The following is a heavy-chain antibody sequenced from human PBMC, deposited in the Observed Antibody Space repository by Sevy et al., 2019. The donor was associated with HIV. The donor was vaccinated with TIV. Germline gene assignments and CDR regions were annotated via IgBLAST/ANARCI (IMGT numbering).Heavy chain of an antibody. D-gene: IGHD5-18*01. Sequence: GGSLRLSCAASAFTFSSYAMHWVRQAPGKGLEYVSAISSNGGSTYYANSVKGRFTISRDNSKNTLYLQMGSLRAEDMAVYYCARGGSYGSGGDYWGQGTLVTVSS. V-gene: IGHV3-64*01. CDR1: AFTFSSYA. CDR3: ARGGSYGSGGDY. J-gene: IGHJ4*02. CDR2: ISSNGGST.